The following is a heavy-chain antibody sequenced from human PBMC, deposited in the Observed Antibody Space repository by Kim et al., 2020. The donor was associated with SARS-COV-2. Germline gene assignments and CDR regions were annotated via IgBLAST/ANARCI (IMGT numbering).Heavy chain of an antibody. J-gene: IGHJ4*02. D-gene: IGHD2-2*01. CDR3: AKFCTSASCFIDY. CDR2: ISTSGSTI. V-gene: IGHV3-11*01. CDR1: GFTFSDYY. Sequence: GGSLRLSCAASGFTFSDYYMSWIRQAPGKGLEWVSYISTSGSTIYYADSLKGRFTISRDNTKNSLYLQMNSLRAEDTAVYYGAKFCTSASCFIDYWGQG.